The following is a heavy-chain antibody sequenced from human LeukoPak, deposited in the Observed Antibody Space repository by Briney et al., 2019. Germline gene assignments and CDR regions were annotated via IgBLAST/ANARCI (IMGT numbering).Heavy chain of an antibody. D-gene: IGHD3-22*01. Sequence: SETLSLTCTVSGGSISSYYWSWIRQPPGKGLEWIGYIHYSGSTYYNPSLTSRVTISIDTSKNQFSLKLSSVTAADTAVYYCARVTIYYYDSSGYPYDAFDIWGQGTMVTVSS. CDR3: ARVTIYYYDSSGYPYDAFDI. CDR1: GGSISSYY. CDR2: IHYSGST. V-gene: IGHV4-59*12. J-gene: IGHJ3*02.